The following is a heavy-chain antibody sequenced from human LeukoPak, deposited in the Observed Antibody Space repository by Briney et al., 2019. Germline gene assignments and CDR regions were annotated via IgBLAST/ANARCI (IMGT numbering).Heavy chain of an antibody. V-gene: IGHV1-2*02. Sequence: ASVKVSCMPSRYTLTGYFLHWVRPAPGQGLEWMGWINPNSGDTKYAQKFQGTVTMTRDTSISTAYMELSRLRSADTAVYYCAAQRGSYLWGTDFDYWGQGTLVTVSS. CDR3: AAQRGSYLWGTDFDY. CDR2: INPNSGDT. J-gene: IGHJ4*02. CDR1: RYTLTGYF. D-gene: IGHD3-16*01.